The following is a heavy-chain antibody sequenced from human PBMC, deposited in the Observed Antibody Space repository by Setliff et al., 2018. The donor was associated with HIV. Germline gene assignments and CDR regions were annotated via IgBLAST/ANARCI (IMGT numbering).Heavy chain of an antibody. CDR1: GYTFTAHH. CDR2: IIPKSGET. J-gene: IGHJ4*02. D-gene: IGHD3-3*01. Sequence: ASVKASCKSSGYTFTAHHIHWVRQAPGQGPEWMGWIIPKSGETSYAEKFRGRVTMTRDTSLSTAYMELSWLTSDDTAVYYCARVVDRDYDFWSAYEYWGQGTMVTVSS. CDR3: ARVVDRDYDFWSAYEY. V-gene: IGHV1-2*02.